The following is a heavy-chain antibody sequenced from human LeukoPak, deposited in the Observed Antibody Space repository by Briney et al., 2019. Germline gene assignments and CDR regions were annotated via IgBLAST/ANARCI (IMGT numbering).Heavy chain of an antibody. CDR2: FDPEDGET. V-gene: IGHV1-24*01. CDR3: ATESNYSNYDYYYYGMDV. CDR1: GYTLTELS. J-gene: IGHJ6*02. Sequence: ASVKVSCKVSGYTLTELSMHWVRQAPGKGLEWMGGFDPEDGETIYAQKFQGRVTMTEDTSTDTAYMELSSLRSEDTVVYYCATESNYSNYDYYYYGMDVWGQGTTVTVSS. D-gene: IGHD4-11*01.